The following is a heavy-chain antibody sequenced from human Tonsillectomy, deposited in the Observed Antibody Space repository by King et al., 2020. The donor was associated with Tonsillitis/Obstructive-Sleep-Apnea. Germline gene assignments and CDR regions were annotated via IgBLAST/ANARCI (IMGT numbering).Heavy chain of an antibody. CDR2: MNPNSGNT. CDR3: ARAGGYCSSSSCYSSAFDI. V-gene: IGHV1-8*01. CDR1: GYTFTSYD. Sequence: QLVQSGAEVKKPGASVKVSCKASGYTFTSYDINWVRQATGQGLEWMGWMNPNSGNTGYAQKVQGRVAMTRNTSISTAYMELSSLGSEDTAVYYCARAGGYCSSSSCYSSAFDIWGQGTMVTVSS. J-gene: IGHJ3*02. D-gene: IGHD2-2*01.